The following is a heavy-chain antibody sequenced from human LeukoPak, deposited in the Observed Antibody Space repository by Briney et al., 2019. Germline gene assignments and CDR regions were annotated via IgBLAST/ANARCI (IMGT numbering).Heavy chain of an antibody. CDR1: GLSFSDSY. V-gene: IGHV3-11*01. Sequence: GWSLRLSCVVSGLSFSDSYMTWIRQTPGMGLESLAYISGMGHDIYYADSVKGRFTISRDNAKNSLYLQMNSLRPEDTALYYCSTGPRSLPYWGPGTLVTVSS. CDR2: ISGMGHDI. D-gene: IGHD4-23*01. J-gene: IGHJ4*01. CDR3: STGPRSLPY.